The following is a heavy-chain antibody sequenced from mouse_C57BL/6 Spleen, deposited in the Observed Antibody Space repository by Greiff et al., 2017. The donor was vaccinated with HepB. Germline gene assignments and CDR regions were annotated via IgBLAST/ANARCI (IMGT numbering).Heavy chain of an antibody. CDR3: ASSITTVVAPGFAY. J-gene: IGHJ3*01. D-gene: IGHD1-1*01. Sequence: VQLQQSGPELVKPGASVKMSCKASGYTFTDYNMHWVKQSHGKSLEWIGYINPNNGGTSYNQKFKGKATLTVNKSSSTAYMELRSLTSEDSAVYYCASSITTVVAPGFAYWGQGTLVTVSA. V-gene: IGHV1-22*01. CDR1: GYTFTDYN. CDR2: INPNNGGT.